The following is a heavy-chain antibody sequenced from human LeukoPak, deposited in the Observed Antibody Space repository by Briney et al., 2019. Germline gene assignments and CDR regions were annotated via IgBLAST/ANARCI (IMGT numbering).Heavy chain of an antibody. J-gene: IGHJ4*02. D-gene: IGHD3-22*01. V-gene: IGHV4-59*01. CDR1: GGSISGYY. CDR2: INYSGST. CDR3: AREYSSFEY. Sequence: SETLSLTCTVSGGSISGYYWHWIRQPPGMGLEWIGYINYSGSTDYNPSLKSRVTKSVDTSKNQFSLNLRSVTAADTAVYYCAREYSSFEYWGQGILVTVSS.